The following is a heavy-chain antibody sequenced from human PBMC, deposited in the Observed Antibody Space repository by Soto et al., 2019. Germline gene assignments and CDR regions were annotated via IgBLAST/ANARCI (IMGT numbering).Heavy chain of an antibody. V-gene: IGHV4-34*01. CDR3: ARGRGNSGGWTLDY. CDR2: INHSGRT. D-gene: IGHD2-21*02. Sequence: QVQLQQWGAGLLKPSETLSLTCAGYGGSFSGYYWSWIRQTPGKGLEWIGEINHSGRTNYNPSLKSRVNIFVETSNDQLSLKLSSVTAADTAVYYCARGRGNSGGWTLDYWGQGTLVTVSS. CDR1: GGSFSGYY. J-gene: IGHJ4*02.